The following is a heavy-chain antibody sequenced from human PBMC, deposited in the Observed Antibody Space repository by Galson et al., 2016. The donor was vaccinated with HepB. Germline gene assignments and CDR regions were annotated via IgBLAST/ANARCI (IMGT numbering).Heavy chain of an antibody. CDR1: GGSISSSTHY. J-gene: IGHJ3*02. D-gene: IGHD1-26*01. V-gene: IGHV4-39*01. CDR3: ARRSVVGERGNAFDI. CDR2: IYYSGST. Sequence: SETLSLTCTVSGGSISSSTHYWGWIRQPPGKGLEWIGSIYYSGSTFSNPSLQSRISISVDTSKDQFSLKLRSVTAADTAVYFCARRSVVGERGNAFDIWGQGTMVTVSS.